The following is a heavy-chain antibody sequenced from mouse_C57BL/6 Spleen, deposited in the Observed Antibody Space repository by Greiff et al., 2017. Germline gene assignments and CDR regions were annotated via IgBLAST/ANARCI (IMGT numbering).Heavy chain of an antibody. CDR2: IHPSDSDT. CDR1: GYTFTSYW. J-gene: IGHJ1*03. Sequence: VQLQQPGAELVKPGASVKVSCKASGYTFTSYWMHWVKQRPGQGLEWIGRIHPSDSDTNYNQKFKGKATLTVDKSSSTAYRQLSSLTSEDSAVYYCAPYGRHWYFDVWGTGTTVTVSS. CDR3: APYGRHWYFDV. D-gene: IGHD1-2*01. V-gene: IGHV1-74*01.